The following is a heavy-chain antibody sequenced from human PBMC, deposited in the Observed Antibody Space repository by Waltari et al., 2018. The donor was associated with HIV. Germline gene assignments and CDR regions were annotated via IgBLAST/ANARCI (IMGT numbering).Heavy chain of an antibody. J-gene: IGHJ4*02. V-gene: IGHV5-51*01. CDR2: VYPGDSET. D-gene: IGHD2-21*02. CDR3: ARPGLAYCGGDCYYHF. Sequence: VQLVQSGTEVKKPGESLTLSCKASGYLVTTYWLAWVRQRPGKGLEWMGIVYPGDSETRYSPSFEGQVTISVDKSIATAYLQWSSLKASDSSVYYCARPGLAYCGGDCYYHFWGQGTLVSVSS. CDR1: GYLVTTYW.